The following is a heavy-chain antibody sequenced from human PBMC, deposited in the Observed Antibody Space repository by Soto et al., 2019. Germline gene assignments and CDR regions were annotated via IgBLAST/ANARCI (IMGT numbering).Heavy chain of an antibody. Sequence: SETLSLTCTVAGGSISSYYWSWIRQPPGKGLEWIGYIYYSGSTYYNPSLKSRVTISVDTSKNQFSLKLSSVTAADTAVYYCARDSGYGSWGQGTLVTVSS. J-gene: IGHJ5*02. V-gene: IGHV4-59*12. CDR3: ARDSGYGS. CDR1: GGSISSYY. CDR2: IYYSGST. D-gene: IGHD3-9*01.